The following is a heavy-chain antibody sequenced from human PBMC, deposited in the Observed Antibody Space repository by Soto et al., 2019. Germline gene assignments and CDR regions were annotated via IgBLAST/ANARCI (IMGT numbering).Heavy chain of an antibody. CDR1: GFTFSSYA. CDR2: ISYDGSNK. CDR3: ARAGCAGGSCYTLVGLRYGMDV. D-gene: IGHD2-15*01. J-gene: IGHJ6*02. Sequence: QVQLVESGGGVVQPGRSLRLSCAASGFTFSSYAMHWVRQAPGKWLEWVAVISYDGSNKYYADSVKGRFTISRDNSKNTLYLPMNSLRAEDTAVYSCARAGCAGGSCYTLVGLRYGMDVWGQGTTVTVSS. V-gene: IGHV3-30-3*01.